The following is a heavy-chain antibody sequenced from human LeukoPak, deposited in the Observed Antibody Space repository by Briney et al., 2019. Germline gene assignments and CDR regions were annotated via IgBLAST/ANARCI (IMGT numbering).Heavy chain of an antibody. Sequence: SETLSLTCAVSGGSFSGYYWSWIRQPPGKGLEWIGYIYYSGTTNYNPSLKSRVTISVDTSKNQFSLKLSSVTAADTAVYYCASSETDSSGYYAMDVWGQGTTVTVSS. V-gene: IGHV4-59*08. CDR2: IYYSGTT. CDR3: ASSETDSSGYYAMDV. D-gene: IGHD3-22*01. J-gene: IGHJ6*02. CDR1: GGSFSGYY.